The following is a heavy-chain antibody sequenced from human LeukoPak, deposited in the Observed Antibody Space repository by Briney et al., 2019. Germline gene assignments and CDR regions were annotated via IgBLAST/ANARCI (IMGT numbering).Heavy chain of an antibody. D-gene: IGHD4-23*01. CDR1: GGSISSYY. CDR2: IYTSGST. V-gene: IGHV4-4*07. CDR3: ARDSQAVVTDWGYFDY. Sequence: SETLSLTCTVSGGSISSYYWSWIRQPAGKGLEWIGRIYTSGSTNYNPSLKSRVTMSVDTSKNQFSLKLSSVTAADTAVYYCARDSQAVVTDWGYFDYWGQGTLVTVSS. J-gene: IGHJ4*02.